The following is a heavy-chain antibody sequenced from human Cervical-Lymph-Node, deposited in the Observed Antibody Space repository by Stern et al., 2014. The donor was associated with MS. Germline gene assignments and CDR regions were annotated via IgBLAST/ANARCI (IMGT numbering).Heavy chain of an antibody. V-gene: IGHV2-5*02. CDR1: GFSVTTAGVG. CDR2: IYWDDDK. J-gene: IGHJ4*02. D-gene: IGHD2-15*01. CDR3: AHSRVKYCRGGTCYSSLFDY. Sequence: QVTLRESGPTLVKPTQTVTLTCTLSGFSVTTAGVGVGWIRQPPGKALEWLALIYWDDDKLYSPSLNNRLTITKDTSKNQVVLTMTNVDPVDTATYYCAHSRVKYCRGGTCYSSLFDYWGQGTLVTVSS.